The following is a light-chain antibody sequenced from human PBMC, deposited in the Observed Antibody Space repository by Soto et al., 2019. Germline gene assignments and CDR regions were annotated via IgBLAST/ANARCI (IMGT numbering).Light chain of an antibody. V-gene: IGLV1-40*01. J-gene: IGLJ1*01. CDR3: QTSDSGLFGLI. CDR2: GTS. Sequence: QSALTQPPSVSGAPGQRVTIACTGNNSNIGTGFDVHWYRHFPGAAPKLLLSGTSHRPSGVPDRFSGSKSGTSASLAITGHQADDEADYYCQTSDSGLFGLIFGTGTKVTVL. CDR1: NSNIGTGFD.